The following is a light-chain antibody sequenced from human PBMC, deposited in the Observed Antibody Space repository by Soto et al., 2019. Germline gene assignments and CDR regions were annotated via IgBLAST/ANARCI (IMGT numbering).Light chain of an antibody. Sequence: QSVLTQPPSVSGAPGQRVTISCTGSSSNIGAGYDVHWYQQLPGTAPKLLIYGNSNRPSGVPDRFSGSKSGTSASLAITGLQAEDEAEYYCQSYDSRLSAYVVFGGGTKLTVL. V-gene: IGLV1-40*01. CDR1: SSNIGAGYD. CDR2: GNS. J-gene: IGLJ2*01. CDR3: QSYDSRLSAYVV.